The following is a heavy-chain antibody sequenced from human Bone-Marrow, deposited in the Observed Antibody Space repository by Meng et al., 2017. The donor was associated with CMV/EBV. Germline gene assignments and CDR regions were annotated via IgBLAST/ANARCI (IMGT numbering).Heavy chain of an antibody. D-gene: IGHD3-3*01. V-gene: IGHV4-59*01. CDR2: IYYSGYS. CDR1: GASISTYY. Sequence: SETLSLTCTVSGASISTYYWSWIRQPPGKALEWIGNIYYSGYSNYNPSLKSRVTISVDTSKNQFSLKLSSVTAADTAVYYCAREGLWSGWTREYGMDVWGQGTLVTVSS. CDR3: AREGLWSGWTREYGMDV. J-gene: IGHJ6*02.